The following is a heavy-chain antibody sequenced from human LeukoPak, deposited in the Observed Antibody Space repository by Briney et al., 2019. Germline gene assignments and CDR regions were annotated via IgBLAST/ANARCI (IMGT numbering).Heavy chain of an antibody. V-gene: IGHV3-21*01. J-gene: IGHJ4*02. D-gene: IGHD2-2*01. Sequence: GGSLRLSCAASGFTFSSYSMNWVRQAPGKGLEWVSSISSSSSYIYYADSVKARFTISRDNAKNSLYLQMNSLRAEDTAVYYCARTGTSHCVDYWGQGTLVTVSS. CDR2: ISSSSSYI. CDR3: ARTGTSHCVDY. CDR1: GFTFSSYS.